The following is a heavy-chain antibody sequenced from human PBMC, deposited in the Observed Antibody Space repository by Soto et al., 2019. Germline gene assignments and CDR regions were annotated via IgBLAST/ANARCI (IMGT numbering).Heavy chain of an antibody. CDR2: ISSSSSYI. Sequence: PGGSLRLSCAASGFTFSSYSMNWVRQAPGKGLEWVSSISSSSSYIYYADSVKGRFTISRDNAKNSLYLQMNSLRAEDTAVYYCARDQAGTTEIWYYYGMDVWGQGTTVTVSS. D-gene: IGHD1-7*01. CDR1: GFTFSSYS. V-gene: IGHV3-21*01. CDR3: ARDQAGTTEIWYYYGMDV. J-gene: IGHJ6*02.